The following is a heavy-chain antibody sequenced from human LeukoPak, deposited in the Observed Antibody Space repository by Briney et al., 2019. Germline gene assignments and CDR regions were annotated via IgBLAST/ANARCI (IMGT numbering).Heavy chain of an antibody. CDR1: GYTLTELS. V-gene: IGHV1-24*01. J-gene: IGHJ4*02. D-gene: IGHD3-22*01. CDR2: FDPEDGET. Sequence: GASVKVSCKVSGYTLTELSMHWVRQAPGKGLEWMGGFDPEDGETIYAQKFQGRVTMTEDTSTDTAYMELSSPRSEDTAVYYCATVYSSGPYYFDYWGQGTLVTVSS. CDR3: ATVYSSGPYYFDY.